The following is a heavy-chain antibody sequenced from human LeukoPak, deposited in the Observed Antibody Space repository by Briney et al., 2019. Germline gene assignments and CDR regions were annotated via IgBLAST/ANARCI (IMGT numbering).Heavy chain of an antibody. Sequence: KPSETLSLTCTVSGGSISSHFWSWIRQPPGKGLEWIGYIHCSGCTNYNPSLKSRVTISVDTSKNQFSLKLSSVTAADTAVYYCARDGYSGSSLFDYWGQGTLVTVSS. CDR2: IHCSGCT. V-gene: IGHV4-59*11. D-gene: IGHD1-26*01. J-gene: IGHJ4*02. CDR3: ARDGYSGSSLFDY. CDR1: GGSISSHF.